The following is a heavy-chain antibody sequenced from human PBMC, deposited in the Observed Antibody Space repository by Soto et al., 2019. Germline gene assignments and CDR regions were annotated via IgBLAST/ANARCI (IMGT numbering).Heavy chain of an antibody. J-gene: IGHJ4*02. D-gene: IGHD3-22*01. V-gene: IGHV3-23*01. Sequence: EVQVLESGGGLVQPGGSLRLSCAASGFTFSNYAMNWVRQAPGKGLEWVSGISATGVKTYSADSVKGRFTMSRDNSKDTVYLEMNSLRAEDTAVYYCTKSRSAMIYYFDFWGLGAQVTVSS. CDR2: ISATGVKT. CDR1: GFTFSNYA. CDR3: TKSRSAMIYYFDF.